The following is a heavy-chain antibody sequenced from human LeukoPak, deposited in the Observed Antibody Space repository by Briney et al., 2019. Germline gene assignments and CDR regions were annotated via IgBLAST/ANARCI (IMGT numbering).Heavy chain of an antibody. CDR3: ARAPGVGATSLRASQFDY. D-gene: IGHD1-26*01. CDR2: ISNSGST. Sequence: PSETLSLTCTVSGGSLSSYYWSWIRRPPGKGLEWVGDISNSGSTNYNPSLQSRVTISVDTSKNQFSLRLSSVTASDTAVYYCARAPGVGATSLRASQFDYWGQGTLVTVSS. CDR1: GGSLSSYY. J-gene: IGHJ4*02. V-gene: IGHV4-59*01.